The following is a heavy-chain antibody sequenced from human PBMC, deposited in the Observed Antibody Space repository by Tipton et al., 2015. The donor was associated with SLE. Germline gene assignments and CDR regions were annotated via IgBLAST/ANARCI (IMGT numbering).Heavy chain of an antibody. Sequence: TLSLTCTVSGGSISSYYWSWIRQPPGKGLEWIGYIYTSGSTNYNPSLKSRVTISVDTSKNQFSLQLSSVTAADTAVYYCARDVAPLYWGQGTLVTVSS. CDR2: IYTSGST. CDR3: ARDVAPLY. V-gene: IGHV4-4*08. J-gene: IGHJ4*02. D-gene: IGHD2-21*01. CDR1: GGSISSYY.